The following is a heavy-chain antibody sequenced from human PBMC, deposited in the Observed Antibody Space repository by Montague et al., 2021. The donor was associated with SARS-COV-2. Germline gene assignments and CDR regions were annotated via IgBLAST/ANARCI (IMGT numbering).Heavy chain of an antibody. J-gene: IGHJ6*02. D-gene: IGHD3-3*01. CDR2: ISSSGSTI. CDR1: GFTFSSYE. CDR3: ARGGTYYDFWSGFYNYYYAMDF. V-gene: IGHV3-48*03. Sequence: SLRLSCAASGFTFSSYEMNWVRQAPGKGLEWVSYISSSGSTIYYADSVKGRFTISRDNAKNSLYLQMNSLRAEDTAVYYCARGGTYYDFWSGFYNYYYAMDFWGQGTTVTVSS.